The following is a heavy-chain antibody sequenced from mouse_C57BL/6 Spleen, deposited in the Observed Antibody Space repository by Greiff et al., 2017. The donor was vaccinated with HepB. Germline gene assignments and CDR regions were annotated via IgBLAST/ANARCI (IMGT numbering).Heavy chain of an antibody. J-gene: IGHJ2*01. V-gene: IGHV1-15*01. CDR3: TRTIHYYGSSDFDY. CDR2: IDPETGGT. Sequence: QVQLQQSGAELVRPGASVTLSCKASGYTFTDYEMHWVKQTPVHGLEWIGAIDPETGGTTYNQKFKGKAILTADKSSSTAYMELRSMTSEDSAVYYCTRTIHYYGSSDFDYWGQGTTLTVSS. CDR1: GYTFTDYE. D-gene: IGHD1-1*01.